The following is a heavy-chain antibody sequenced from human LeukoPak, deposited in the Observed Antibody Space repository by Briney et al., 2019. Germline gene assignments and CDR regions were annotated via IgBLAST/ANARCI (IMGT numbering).Heavy chain of an antibody. CDR3: ARERSSSWSNRGLDY. V-gene: IGHV1-8*01. Sequence: VASAKDSCKAPGYTLSSYDTKRVRQATGQRLECMGWMIPNIGNTGYAQKFQGRVTMTRNTSISTAYMELSSLRSEDTAVYYCARERSSSWSNRGLDYWGQGTLVTVSS. D-gene: IGHD6-13*01. CDR2: MIPNIGNT. J-gene: IGHJ4*02. CDR1: GYTLSSYD.